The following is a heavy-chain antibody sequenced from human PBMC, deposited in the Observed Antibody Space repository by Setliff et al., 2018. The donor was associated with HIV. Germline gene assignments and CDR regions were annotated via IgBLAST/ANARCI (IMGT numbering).Heavy chain of an antibody. J-gene: IGHJ5*02. V-gene: IGHV1-69*13. CDR1: GGGFSNHA. CDR2: IIPIFTTT. D-gene: IGHD3-16*01. CDR3: ATLNEYAYQTGGWFDP. Sequence: SVKVSCKASGGGFSNHAITWVRQAPGQGLEWMGVIIPIFTTTDYAQKFRGRLTINADESTDTAYMELRSLRSADTAIYSCATLNEYAYQTGGWFDPWGQGTPVTVSS.